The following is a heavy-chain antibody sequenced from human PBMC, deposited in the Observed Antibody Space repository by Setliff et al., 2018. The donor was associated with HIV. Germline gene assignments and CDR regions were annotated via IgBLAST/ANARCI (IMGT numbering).Heavy chain of an antibody. D-gene: IGHD6-13*01. CDR3: ARVPASWYTAPFDI. CDR1: SDTFSKYG. J-gene: IGHJ3*02. V-gene: IGHV1-69*13. Sequence: SVKVSCKASSDTFSKYGITWVRQAPGQGLEWMGGIIPIFGTANYAQKFQGRVTITADESTSTAYMELSSLRSEDTAVYYCARVPASWYTAPFDIWGQGTMVTVSS. CDR2: IIPIFGTA.